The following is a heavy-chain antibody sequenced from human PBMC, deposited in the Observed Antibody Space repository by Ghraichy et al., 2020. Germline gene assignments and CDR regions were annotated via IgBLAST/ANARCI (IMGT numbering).Heavy chain of an antibody. D-gene: IGHD1-1*01. J-gene: IGHJ1*01. V-gene: IGHV3-30*04. CDR2: ISYDGSNK. CDR1: GFTFSSYA. Sequence: GGSLRLSCAASGFTFSSYAIHWVRQAPGKGLEWVAVISYDGSNKYYADSVKGRFTISRDNSKNTLYLQVNSLRAEDTAVYFCARDIRAMSSGTYFQHWGQGTLVTVSS. CDR3: ARDIRAMSSGTYFQH.